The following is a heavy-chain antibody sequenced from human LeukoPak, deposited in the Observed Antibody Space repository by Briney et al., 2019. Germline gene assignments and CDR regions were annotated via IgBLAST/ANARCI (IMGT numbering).Heavy chain of an antibody. CDR1: GFTFSSYW. CDR2: ISSSGGYT. CDR3: AKDLREYTSSPRNAFHI. Sequence: GGSLRLSCAASGFTFSSYWMHWVRQAPGKGLEWVSTISSSGGYTYYADSVKGRFTISRDNSKNTLYLLLNSLRAEDTAVYYCAKDLREYTSSPRNAFHIWGQGTMVTVSS. V-gene: IGHV3-23*01. J-gene: IGHJ3*02. D-gene: IGHD6-6*01.